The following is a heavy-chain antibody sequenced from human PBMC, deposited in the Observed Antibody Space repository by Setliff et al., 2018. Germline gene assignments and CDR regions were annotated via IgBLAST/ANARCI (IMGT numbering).Heavy chain of an antibody. D-gene: IGHD1-26*01. V-gene: IGHV4-39*07. Sequence: SETLSLTCTVPGGSISSISYYWGWIRQPPGKGLEWIGTVYDSGTTYYNPSLKSRVTIFVDTSKNQFSLKLTSVTPADTAVYFCAREGTPGPTNGNWFDPWGQGLLVTVSS. CDR1: GGSISSISYY. CDR3: AREGTPGPTNGNWFDP. CDR2: VYDSGTT. J-gene: IGHJ5*02.